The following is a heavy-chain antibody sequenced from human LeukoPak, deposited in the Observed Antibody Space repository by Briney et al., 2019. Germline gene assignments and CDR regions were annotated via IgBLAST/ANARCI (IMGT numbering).Heavy chain of an antibody. CDR2: IYYSGST. D-gene: IGHD3-22*01. CDR3: ARGGYYYGY. Sequence: SETLSLTCTVSGGSISSYFWSWIRRPPGKGLEWIGYIYYSGSTNYNPSLKSRVTISVDTSKNRFSLKLSSVTAADTAVYYCARGGYYYGYWGQGSLVTVSS. J-gene: IGHJ4*02. CDR1: GGSISSYF. V-gene: IGHV4-59*01.